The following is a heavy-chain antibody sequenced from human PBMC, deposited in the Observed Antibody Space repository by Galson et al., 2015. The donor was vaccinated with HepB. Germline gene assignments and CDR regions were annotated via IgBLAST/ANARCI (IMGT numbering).Heavy chain of an antibody. CDR3: ARDGAQWLAQYYFDY. CDR2: ISSSSSHI. CDR1: GFTFSSYS. D-gene: IGHD6-19*01. V-gene: IGHV3-21*01. Sequence: SLRLSCAASGFTFSSYSMNWVRQAPGKGLEWVPSISSSSSHIYYEESVKGRFTISRDNAKNSLYLQMNSLRAEDTAVYYCARDGAQWLAQYYFDYWGQGALVTVSS. J-gene: IGHJ4*02.